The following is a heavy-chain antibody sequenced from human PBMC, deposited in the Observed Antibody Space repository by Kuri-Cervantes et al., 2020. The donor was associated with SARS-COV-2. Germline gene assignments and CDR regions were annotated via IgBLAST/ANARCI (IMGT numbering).Heavy chain of an antibody. V-gene: IGHV1-2*02. Sequence: ASVKVSCKASGYTFTGYYIHWVRQAPGQGLEWMGWINPNSGGTNYAQKFQGRFTMTRDTSISTAYMELSRLRSDDTAVYYRATPSYYDSSGSYDAFDIWGQGTMVTVSS. CDR1: GYTFTGYY. CDR3: ATPSYYDSSGSYDAFDI. J-gene: IGHJ3*02. CDR2: INPNSGGT. D-gene: IGHD3-22*01.